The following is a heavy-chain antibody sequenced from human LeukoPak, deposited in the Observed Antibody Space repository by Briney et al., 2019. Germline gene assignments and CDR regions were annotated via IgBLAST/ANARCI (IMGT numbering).Heavy chain of an antibody. V-gene: IGHV3-7*04. J-gene: IGHJ4*02. Sequence: TGGSLRLSCAASGFTFSSYWMSWVRQAPGKGLEWVANIKQDGSEKYYVDSVKGRFTISRDNAKNSLYLQMNSLRAEDTAVYYCARDKDYYGSGSYYKPDYFDYWGQRTLVTVSS. CDR1: GFTFSSYW. D-gene: IGHD3-10*01. CDR3: ARDKDYYGSGSYYKPDYFDY. CDR2: IKQDGSEK.